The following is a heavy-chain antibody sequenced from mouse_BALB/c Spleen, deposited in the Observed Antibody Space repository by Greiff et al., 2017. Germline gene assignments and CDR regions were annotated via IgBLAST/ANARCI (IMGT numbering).Heavy chain of an antibody. CDR3: ARGGGNYGGMDY. Sequence: QVQLQQPGAELVRPGASVKLSCKASGYTFTSYTMHWVKQRPGQGLEWIGYINPSSGYTEYNQKFKDKTTLTADKSSSTAYMQLSSLTSEDSAVYYCARGGGNYGGMDYWGQGTSVTVSS. CDR2: INPSSGYT. J-gene: IGHJ4*01. V-gene: IGHV1-4*02. D-gene: IGHD2-1*01. CDR1: GYTFTSYT.